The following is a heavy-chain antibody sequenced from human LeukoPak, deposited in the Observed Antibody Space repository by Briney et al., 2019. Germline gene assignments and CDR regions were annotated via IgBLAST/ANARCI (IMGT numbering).Heavy chain of an antibody. Sequence: PSETLSLTCTVSGGSISSSSYYWGWIRQPPGKGLEWIGSIYYSGSTNYNPSLKSRVTMSVDTSKNQFSLKLSSVTAADTAVYYCARVRKELLPSLEMKYQNVYIFDPWGQGTLVTVSS. V-gene: IGHV4-39*07. CDR3: ARVRKELLPSLEMKYQNVYIFDP. CDR1: GGSISSSSYY. J-gene: IGHJ5*02. D-gene: IGHD3-10*01. CDR2: IYYSGST.